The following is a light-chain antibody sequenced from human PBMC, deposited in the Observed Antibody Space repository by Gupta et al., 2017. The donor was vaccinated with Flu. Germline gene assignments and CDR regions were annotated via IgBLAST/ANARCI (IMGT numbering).Light chain of an antibody. CDR1: QSVNSD. V-gene: IGKV3-15*01. CDR2: VAS. Sequence: EIEMTQTPATLSVSPGERATLSCRASQSVNSDLAWYQQKPGQTPRLLIIVASTSATGIPARFSGSGSGTEFTLAISSLQSEDFAVYYCQRYNNWPRTFGQGTKVEIK. J-gene: IGKJ1*01. CDR3: QRYNNWPRT.